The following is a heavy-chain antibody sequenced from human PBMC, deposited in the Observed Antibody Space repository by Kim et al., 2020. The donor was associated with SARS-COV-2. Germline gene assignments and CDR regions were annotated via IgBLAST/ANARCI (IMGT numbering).Heavy chain of an antibody. CDR1: GYTFSNNA. D-gene: IGHD1-1*01. CDR2: IATNTGDP. Sequence: ASVKVSCKASGYTFSNNAIHWVRQAPGQGLEWMGWIATNTGDPRYAQGFTGRFVFSLDTSVNTAYLQIISLEAEDTGVYYCVRVVGLRTLQRLGDFYDGMDVWGQGTTVTVSS. V-gene: IGHV7-4-1*02. J-gene: IGHJ6*02. CDR3: VRVVGLRTLQRLGDFYDGMDV.